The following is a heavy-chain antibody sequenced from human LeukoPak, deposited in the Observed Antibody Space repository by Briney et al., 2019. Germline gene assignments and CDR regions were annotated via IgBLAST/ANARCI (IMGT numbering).Heavy chain of an antibody. CDR2: INTNTGNP. D-gene: IGHD6-13*01. V-gene: IGHV7-4-1*02. Sequence: ASVKVSCKASGYTFTSYAMNWVRQAPGQGLEWMGWINTNTGNPTYAHGVTGRFVFSLDTSVSTAYLQISSLKAEDTAVYYCARSPDRGIAAAGPFGYWGQGTLVTVSS. CDR1: GYTFTSYA. J-gene: IGHJ4*02. CDR3: ARSPDRGIAAAGPFGY.